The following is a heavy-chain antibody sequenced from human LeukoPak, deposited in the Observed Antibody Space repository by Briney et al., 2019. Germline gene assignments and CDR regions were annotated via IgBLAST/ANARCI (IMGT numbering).Heavy chain of an antibody. D-gene: IGHD2-21*02. J-gene: IGHJ6*02. CDR2: IIPIFGTA. Sequence: ASVKVSCKASGGTFSSYAISWVRQAPGQGLEWMGGIIPIFGTANYAQKFQGRVTITADESTSTAYMELSSLRSEDTAVYYCARDGGVTVVTAIHYYYYGMDVWGQGTTVTVSS. CDR3: ARDGGVTVVTAIHYYYYGMDV. V-gene: IGHV1-69*01. CDR1: GGTFSSYA.